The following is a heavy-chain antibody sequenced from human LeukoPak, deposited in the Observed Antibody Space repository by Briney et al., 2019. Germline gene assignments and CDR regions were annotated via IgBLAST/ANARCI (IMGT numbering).Heavy chain of an antibody. CDR1: GGSITTTGHY. Sequence: PSETLSLTCTVSGGSITTTGHYWGWIRQPPGKGLEWIGYIYYSGSTNYNPSLKSRVTISVDTSKNQFSLKLSSVTAADTAVYYCARGRYYFDYWGQGTLVTVSS. D-gene: IGHD3-10*01. V-gene: IGHV4-61*05. CDR2: IYYSGST. CDR3: ARGRYYFDY. J-gene: IGHJ4*02.